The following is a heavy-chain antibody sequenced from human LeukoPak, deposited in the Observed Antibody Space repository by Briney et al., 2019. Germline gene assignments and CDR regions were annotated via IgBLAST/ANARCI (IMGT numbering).Heavy chain of an antibody. Sequence: SETLSLTCTVSGGSISSYYWSWIRQPPGKGLEWTGYIYYSGSTNYNPSLKSRVTISVDTPKNQFSLKLSSVTAADTAVYYCARRHDYGGNTFDYWGQGTLVTVSS. CDR1: GGSISSYY. D-gene: IGHD4-23*01. CDR2: IYYSGST. J-gene: IGHJ4*02. CDR3: ARRHDYGGNTFDY. V-gene: IGHV4-59*01.